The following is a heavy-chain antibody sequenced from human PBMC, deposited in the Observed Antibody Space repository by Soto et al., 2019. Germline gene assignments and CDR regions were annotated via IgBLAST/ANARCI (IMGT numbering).Heavy chain of an antibody. CDR1: GYTFTDFY. V-gene: IGHV1-2*02. CDR2: INPKIGGT. Sequence: ASVKVSCKSSGYTFTDFYMHWVRQAPGQGLEWVGWINPKIGGTNYAQKFQGRVTMTRDTSISTAHMELIRLRSHDTAVYYSARLRRSLYHSYGMDVWGQGRTVTVSS. J-gene: IGHJ6*02. CDR3: ARLRRSLYHSYGMDV.